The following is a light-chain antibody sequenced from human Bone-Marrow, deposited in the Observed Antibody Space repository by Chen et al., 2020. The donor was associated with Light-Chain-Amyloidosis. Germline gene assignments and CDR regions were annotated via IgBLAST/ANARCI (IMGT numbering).Light chain of an antibody. J-gene: IGLJ3*02. CDR3: QVWDRSSDRPV. Sequence: SYVLTQPSSLSVPPGQTAPIACGGNNIGSTSVHWYQQTPGQAPLLVVYDDSDRPSGIPERLSGSNSRNTATLTISRVEAGDEADYYCQVWDRSSDRPVFGGGTKLTVL. CDR2: DDS. V-gene: IGLV3-21*02. CDR1: NIGSTS.